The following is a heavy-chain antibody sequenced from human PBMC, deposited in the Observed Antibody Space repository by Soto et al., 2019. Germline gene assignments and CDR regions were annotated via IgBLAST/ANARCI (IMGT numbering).Heavy chain of an antibody. Sequence: SETLSLTCTVSGGSISSYYWSWIRQPPGKGLEWIGYIYYSGSTNYNPSLKSRVTISVDTSKNQFSLKLSSVTAADTAVYYCAKDTAVAGISLLQLYYYYGIDVWGQGTTVTVSS. V-gene: IGHV4-59*01. CDR1: GGSISSYY. J-gene: IGHJ6*02. D-gene: IGHD6-19*01. CDR3: AKDTAVAGISLLQLYYYYGIDV. CDR2: IYYSGST.